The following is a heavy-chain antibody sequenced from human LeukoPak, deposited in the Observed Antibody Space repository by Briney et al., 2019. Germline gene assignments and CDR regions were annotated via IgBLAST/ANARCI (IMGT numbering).Heavy chain of an antibody. CDR2: ISGSGGST. Sequence: PGGSLRLSCAASGFTFSSYGMSWVRQAPGKGLEWVSAISGSGGSTYYADSVKGRFTISRDNSKNTLYLQMNSLRAEDTAVYYCATTGQPTNYYDSSGYFDYWGQGTLVTVSS. V-gene: IGHV3-23*01. D-gene: IGHD3-22*01. CDR1: GFTFSSYG. J-gene: IGHJ4*02. CDR3: ATTGQPTNYYDSSGYFDY.